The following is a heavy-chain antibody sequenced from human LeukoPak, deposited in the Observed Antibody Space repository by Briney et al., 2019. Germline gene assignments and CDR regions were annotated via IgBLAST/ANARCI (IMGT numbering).Heavy chain of an antibody. CDR1: GGSFSGYY. D-gene: IGHD1-7*01. Sequence: SETLSLTCAVYGGSFSGYYWSWIRQPPGKGLEWIGEINHSGSTNYNPSLKSRVTISVDTSKNRFSLKLSSVTAADTAVYYCARGPHNWNYVSYYYYGMDVWGQGTTVTVSS. V-gene: IGHV4-34*01. CDR3: ARGPHNWNYVSYYYYGMDV. J-gene: IGHJ6*02. CDR2: INHSGST.